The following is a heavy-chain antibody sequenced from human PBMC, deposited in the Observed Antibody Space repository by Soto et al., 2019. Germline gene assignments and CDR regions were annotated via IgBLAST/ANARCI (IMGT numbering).Heavy chain of an antibody. CDR2: TYYRSKWYY. V-gene: IGHV6-1*01. D-gene: IGHD1-26*01. Sequence: SQTLSLTCPITGGSVSSNSACWGWVRQSPSRGLEWLGRTYYRSKWYYEYAVSVRGRITINPDTSKNQYSLQLNSVTPEDTAVYFCARGEQYSGRIFDYWGQGTLVTVSS. CDR1: GGSVSSNSAC. J-gene: IGHJ4*01. CDR3: ARGEQYSGRIFDY.